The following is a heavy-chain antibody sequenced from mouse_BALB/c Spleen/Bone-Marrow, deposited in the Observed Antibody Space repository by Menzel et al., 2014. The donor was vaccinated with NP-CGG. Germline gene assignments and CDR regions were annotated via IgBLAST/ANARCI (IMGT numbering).Heavy chain of an antibody. J-gene: IGHJ3*01. D-gene: IGHD2-4*01. V-gene: IGHV5-6-5*01. CDR1: GFTFSSYA. CDR2: ISSGGST. CDR3: ARVVYYDYDVWFAY. Sequence: EVMLVESGGGLVKPGGSLKLSCAASGFTFSSYAMSWVRQTPEKRLEWAASISSGGSTYYPDSVKGRFTISRDNARNILYLQMSSLRSEDTAMYYCARVVYYDYDVWFAYWGQGTLVTVSA.